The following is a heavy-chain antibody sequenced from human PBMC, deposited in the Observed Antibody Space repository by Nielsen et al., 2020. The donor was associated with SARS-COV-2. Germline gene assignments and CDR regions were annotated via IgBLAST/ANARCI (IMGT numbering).Heavy chain of an antibody. Sequence: GSLKISCAASGFTFSSYGMHWVRQAPGKGLEWVAVIWYDGSNKYYADSVKGRFTISRDNSKNTLYLQMNSLRAEDTAVYYCARDPLGDGYNLGTPYGMDVWGQGTTVTVSS. CDR1: GFTFSSYG. D-gene: IGHD5-24*01. CDR2: IWYDGSNK. CDR3: ARDPLGDGYNLGTPYGMDV. J-gene: IGHJ6*02. V-gene: IGHV3-33*01.